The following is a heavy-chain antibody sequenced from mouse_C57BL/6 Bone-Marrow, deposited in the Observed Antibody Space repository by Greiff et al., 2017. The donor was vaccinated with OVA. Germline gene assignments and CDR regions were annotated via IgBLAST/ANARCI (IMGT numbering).Heavy chain of an antibody. D-gene: IGHD2-4*01. CDR2: IDPSDSYT. CDR3: ARYPLYYDYDGDWYFDV. CDR1: GYTFTSYW. J-gene: IGHJ1*03. Sequence: QVQLQHPGAELVKPGASVKLSCKASGYTFTSYWMQWVKQRPGQGLEWIGEIDPSDSYTNYNQKFKGKATLTVDTSSSTAYMQLSSLTSEDSAVYYCARYPLYYDYDGDWYFDVWGTGTTVTVSS. V-gene: IGHV1-50*01.